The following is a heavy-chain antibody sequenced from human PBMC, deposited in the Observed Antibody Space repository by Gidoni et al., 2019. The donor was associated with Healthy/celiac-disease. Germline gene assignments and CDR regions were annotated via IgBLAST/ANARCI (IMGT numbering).Heavy chain of an antibody. CDR2: ISYDGSNK. V-gene: IGHV3-30*18. D-gene: IGHD6-13*01. Sequence: QVQLVESGGGVVQPGRSLRLSCAAPGFTFSRYGMHWVRQAPGKGLEWVAVISYDGSNKYYADAVKGRFTISRDNSKNTLYLQMNSLRAEDTAVYYCAKTRIAAAEKRAFDYWGQGTLVTVSS. J-gene: IGHJ4*02. CDR1: GFTFSRYG. CDR3: AKTRIAAAEKRAFDY.